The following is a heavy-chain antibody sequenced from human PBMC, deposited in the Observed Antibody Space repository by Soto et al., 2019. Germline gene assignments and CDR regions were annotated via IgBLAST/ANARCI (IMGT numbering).Heavy chain of an antibody. CDR1: GFTFSTYW. J-gene: IGHJ6*02. V-gene: IGHV3-7*01. CDR3: VRDWSAFWGMDV. CDR2: IKQDGSEK. Sequence: PGGSLRLSCAASGFTFSTYWMNWVRQAPGKGLGWVANIKQDGSEKYYVDSVKGRFAISRDNAKDSLFLQMNNLRAEDTAVYYCVRDWSAFWGMDVWGQGTTVTVSS.